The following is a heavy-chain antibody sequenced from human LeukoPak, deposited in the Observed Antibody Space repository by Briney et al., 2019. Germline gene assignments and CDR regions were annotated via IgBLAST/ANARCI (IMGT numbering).Heavy chain of an antibody. V-gene: IGHV3-43*02. Sequence: GGSLRLSCAASGFNFDDYAMHWVRQAPGKGLEWVAFISGDGGTTYYADSVKGRFTISRDNSKNSLYLQMNSLRIEDTALYYCAKDRAAGTPYSWFDPCGQGTLVTVSS. CDR3: AKDRAAGTPYSWFDP. CDR2: ISGDGGTT. D-gene: IGHD6-13*01. CDR1: GFNFDDYA. J-gene: IGHJ5*02.